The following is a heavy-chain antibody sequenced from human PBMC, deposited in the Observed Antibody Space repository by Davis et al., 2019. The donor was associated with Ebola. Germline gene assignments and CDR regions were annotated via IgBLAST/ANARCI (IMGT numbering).Heavy chain of an antibody. D-gene: IGHD3-16*02. CDR1: GFTFSSYW. V-gene: IGHV3-7*01. Sequence: GESLKISCAASGFTFSSYWMSWVRQAPGKGLEWVATIENDGSKKYYMDSVKGRFTISRDNAKNSLYLQMNSLRAENTAVYYCTRDLELSGGMDVWGQGTTVTVSS. CDR2: IENDGSKK. J-gene: IGHJ6*02. CDR3: TRDLELSGGMDV.